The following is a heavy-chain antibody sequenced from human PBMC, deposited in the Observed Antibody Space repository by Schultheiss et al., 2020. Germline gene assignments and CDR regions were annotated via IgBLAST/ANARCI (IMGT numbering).Heavy chain of an antibody. Sequence: SETLSLTCTVPGGSISSYYWSWIRQPPGKGLEWIGYIYYSGSTNYNPSHKSRVTISVDTSKNQFSLKLSSVTAADTAVYYCARDRGIFARGHWFDPWGQGSLATVSS. D-gene: IGHD2-15*01. CDR1: GGSISSYY. CDR3: ARDRGIFARGHWFDP. CDR2: IYYSGST. V-gene: IGHV4-59*01. J-gene: IGHJ5*02.